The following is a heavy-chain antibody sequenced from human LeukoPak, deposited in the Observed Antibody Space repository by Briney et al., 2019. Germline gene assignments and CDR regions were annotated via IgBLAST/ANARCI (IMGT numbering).Heavy chain of an antibody. D-gene: IGHD5-24*01. CDR3: ARLDMATITAEGY. V-gene: IGHV1-2*02. J-gene: IGHJ4*02. CDR1: GYTFIGSY. CDR2: INPRTGVI. Sequence: ASVKVSCKASGYTFIGSYMHWVRQAPGHSLEWMGWINPRTGVIKYSEKFQGRVSITRDTSLSTAYMQLSRLRYDDTATYYCARLDMATITAEGYWGQGTLVTVSP.